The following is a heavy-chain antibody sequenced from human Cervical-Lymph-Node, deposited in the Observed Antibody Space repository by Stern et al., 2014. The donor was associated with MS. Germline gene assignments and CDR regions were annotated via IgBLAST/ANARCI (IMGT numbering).Heavy chain of an antibody. D-gene: IGHD1-26*01. CDR2: ITTGFGTT. J-gene: IGHJ4*02. CDR1: GDTFSSYA. V-gene: IGHV1-69*06. CDR3: ARGGGLVGYFDY. Sequence: VQLVESGAEVKKPGSSVKVSCKASGDTFSSYAINWVRQVPGQGLEWMGGITTGFGTTNYAQKFQGRVTITADKATNTAYMELMTLRSEDTAVYYCARGGGLVGYFDYWGQGTLVSVSS.